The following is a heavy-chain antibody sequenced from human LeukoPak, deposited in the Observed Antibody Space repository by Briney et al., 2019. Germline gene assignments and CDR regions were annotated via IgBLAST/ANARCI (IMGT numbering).Heavy chain of an antibody. CDR1: GFTFSSYS. Sequence: GRSLRLSCAASGFTFSSYSMNRVRQAPGKGLEWVSSISSSSSSYIYYADSVKGRFTISRDNAKNSLYLQMNSLRAEDTAVYYCAAGGNPHPFDYWGQGTLVTVSS. J-gene: IGHJ4*02. CDR3: AAGGNPHPFDY. CDR2: ISSSSSSYI. V-gene: IGHV3-21*01. D-gene: IGHD3-10*01.